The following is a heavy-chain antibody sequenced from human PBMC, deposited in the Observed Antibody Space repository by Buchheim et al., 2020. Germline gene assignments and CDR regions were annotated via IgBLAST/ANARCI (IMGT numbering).Heavy chain of an antibody. D-gene: IGHD3-22*01. CDR3: AREGINDSSGYYYYWYFDL. J-gene: IGHJ2*01. Sequence: QVQLVESGGGVVQPGRSLRLSCAASGFTLSSYGMHWVRQAPGKGLEWVAVIWYDGSNKYYADSVKGRFTISRDNSKNTLYLQMNSLRAEETAVYYCAREGINDSSGYYYYWYFDLWGRGTL. CDR2: IWYDGSNK. CDR1: GFTLSSYG. V-gene: IGHV3-33*01.